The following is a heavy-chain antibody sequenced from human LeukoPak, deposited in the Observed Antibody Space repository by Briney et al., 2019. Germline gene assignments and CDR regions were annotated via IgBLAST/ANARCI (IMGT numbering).Heavy chain of an antibody. CDR3: ARASTSCRDAFDI. CDR2: MNPNSGNT. V-gene: IGHV1-8*03. D-gene: IGHD2-2*01. J-gene: IGHJ3*02. Sequence: ASVKVSCKASGYTFTSYDINWVRQATGQGLEWMGWMNPNSGNTGYAQKFQGRVTITRNTSISTAYMELSSLRSEDTAVYYCARASTSCRDAFDIWGQGTMVTVSS. CDR1: GYTFTSYD.